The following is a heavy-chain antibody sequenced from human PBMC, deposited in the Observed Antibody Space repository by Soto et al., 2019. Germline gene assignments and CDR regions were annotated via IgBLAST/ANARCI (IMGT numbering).Heavy chain of an antibody. CDR3: ARSYCSSTSCYAGG. CDR2: MNPNSGNT. Sequence: ASVTVSCKASGYTFTSYYMHWVRQAPGQGLEWMGRMNPNSGNTGYAQKFQGRVTMTRNTSISTAYMELSSLRSEDTAVYYCARSYCSSTSCYAGGWGQGTLVTVSS. D-gene: IGHD2-2*01. V-gene: IGHV1-8*02. J-gene: IGHJ4*02. CDR1: GYTFTSYY.